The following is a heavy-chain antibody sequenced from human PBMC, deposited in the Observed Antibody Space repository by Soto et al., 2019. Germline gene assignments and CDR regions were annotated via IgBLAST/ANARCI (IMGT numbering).Heavy chain of an antibody. CDR3: ARRGPRVRFLAWLSPFDP. Sequence: PSETLSLTCAVYGGSFSGYYWSWIRQPPGKGLEWIGEINHSGSTNYNPSLKSRVTISVDTSKNQFYLKLSSVTAADTAVYYCARRGPRVRFLAWLSPFDPWGQGTLFTVSS. D-gene: IGHD3-3*01. CDR2: INHSGST. V-gene: IGHV4-34*01. J-gene: IGHJ5*02. CDR1: GGSFSGYY.